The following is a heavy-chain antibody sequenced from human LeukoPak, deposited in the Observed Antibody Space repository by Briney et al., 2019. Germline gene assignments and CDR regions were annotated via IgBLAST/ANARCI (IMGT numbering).Heavy chain of an antibody. J-gene: IGHJ6*02. Sequence: GASVKVSCKASGYTFTSYGISWVRQAPGQGLEWMGWISAYSGNTNYAQKLQGRVTMTTDTSTSTAYMELRSLRSDDTAVYYCARVVHEYYYYGMDVWGQGTTVTVSS. CDR1: GYTFTSYG. V-gene: IGHV1-18*01. CDR2: ISAYSGNT. CDR3: ARVVHEYYYYGMDV.